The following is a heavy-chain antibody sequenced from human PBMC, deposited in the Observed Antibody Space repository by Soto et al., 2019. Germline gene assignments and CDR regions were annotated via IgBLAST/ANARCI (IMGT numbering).Heavy chain of an antibody. Sequence: PGGSLRLSCAAPGFTVSSNYMSWVRQAPGKGLEWVSVIYSGGSTYYADSVKGRFTISRDNSKNTLYLQMNSLRAEDTAVYYCAGPSGVVVAARAFDIWGQGTMVTVSS. V-gene: IGHV3-66*01. CDR1: GFTVSSNY. D-gene: IGHD2-15*01. CDR2: IYSGGST. J-gene: IGHJ3*02. CDR3: AGPSGVVVAARAFDI.